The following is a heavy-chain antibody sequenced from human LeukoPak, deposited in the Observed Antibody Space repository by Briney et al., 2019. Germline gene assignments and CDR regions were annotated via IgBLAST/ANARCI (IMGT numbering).Heavy chain of an antibody. CDR1: GFTFSSYG. CDR3: ARDTSAFGTTVTTAVDN. CDR2: IWYDGSNK. Sequence: GGSLRLSCAASGFTFSSYGMHWVRQAPGKGLEWVAVIWYDGSNKYYADSVKGRFTISRDNSKNTLYLQINSLRTEDTAVYYCARDTSAFGTTVTTAVDNWGQGTLVTVSS. D-gene: IGHD4-11*01. V-gene: IGHV3-33*01. J-gene: IGHJ4*01.